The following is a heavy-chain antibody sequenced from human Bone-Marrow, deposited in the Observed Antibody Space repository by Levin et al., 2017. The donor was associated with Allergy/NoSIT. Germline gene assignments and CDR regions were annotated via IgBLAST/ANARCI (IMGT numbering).Heavy chain of an antibody. CDR2: ISYNGDNK. J-gene: IGHJ4*02. CDR3: AKDRPQATDYYDSSGSLNY. Sequence: GGSLRLSCAASGFTFNLHGMHWVRQAPGKGLEWVSFISYNGDNKYFTDSVKGRFTISRDNAKNTLYLQMNRLRAEDTAIYYCAKDRPQATDYYDSSGSLNYWGQGTLVTVSS. D-gene: IGHD3-22*01. V-gene: IGHV3-30*18. CDR1: GFTFNLHG.